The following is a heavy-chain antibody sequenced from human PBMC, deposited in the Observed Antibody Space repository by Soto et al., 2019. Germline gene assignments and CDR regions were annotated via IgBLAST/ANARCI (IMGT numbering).Heavy chain of an antibody. J-gene: IGHJ3*01. CDR1: GGSFSGYY. CDR2: INHSGST. V-gene: IGHV4-34*01. Sequence: SETLSLTCAVYGGSFSGYYWSWIRQPPGKGLEWIGEINHSGSTNYNPSLKSRVTMSVDTSTNQVSLKLNSVTAVDTAVYYCAGSNTVSSPDAFDLWGQGTLVT. CDR3: AGSNTVSSPDAFDL. D-gene: IGHD3-10*01.